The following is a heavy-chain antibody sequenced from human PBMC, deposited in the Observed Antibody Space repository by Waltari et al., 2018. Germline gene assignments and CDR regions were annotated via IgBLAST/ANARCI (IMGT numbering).Heavy chain of an antibody. CDR2: IYYSGST. Sequence: QLQLQESGPGLVKPSETLSLTCTVSGGSISSSSYYWGWIRQPPGKGLEWIGSIYYSGSTYYNPSLKSRVTISVDTSKNLFSLKLSSVTAADTAVYYCARERPTYYYGSGIGYWGQGTLVTVSS. J-gene: IGHJ4*02. CDR1: GGSISSSSYY. CDR3: ARERPTYYYGSGIGY. D-gene: IGHD3-10*01. V-gene: IGHV4-39*07.